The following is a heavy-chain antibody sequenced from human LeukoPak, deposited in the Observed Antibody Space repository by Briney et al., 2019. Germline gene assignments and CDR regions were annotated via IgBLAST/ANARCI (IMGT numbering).Heavy chain of an antibody. J-gene: IGHJ4*02. Sequence: NPSETLSLTCTVSGGSISSSSYYWGWIRQPPGKGLEWIGSLYYGGSTYYNPSLKSRVTISVDTSKNQFSLKLSSVTAADTAVYYCARHAYSSGWYYFDYWGQGTLVTVSS. CDR2: LYYGGST. CDR3: ARHAYSSGWYYFDY. D-gene: IGHD6-19*01. V-gene: IGHV4-39*01. CDR1: GGSISSSSYY.